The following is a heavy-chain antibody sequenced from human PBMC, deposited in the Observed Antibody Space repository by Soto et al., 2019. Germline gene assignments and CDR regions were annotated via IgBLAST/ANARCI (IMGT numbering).Heavy chain of an antibody. V-gene: IGHV4-59*01. J-gene: IGHJ4*02. Sequence: LSLTCSVSGVSISSYFWSWIRQPPGRGLEWIGYTYHRGSTNYSPSLKSRVAISLDTSENQFSLKVSSVTAADTAVYYCARIGGYHGPLDYWGQGTPVTVSS. CDR2: TYHRGST. CDR1: GVSISSYF. CDR3: ARIGGYHGPLDY. D-gene: IGHD3-16*02.